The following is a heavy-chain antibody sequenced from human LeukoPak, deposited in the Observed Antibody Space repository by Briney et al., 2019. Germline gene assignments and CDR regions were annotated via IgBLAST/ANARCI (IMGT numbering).Heavy chain of an antibody. D-gene: IGHD3-9*01. CDR1: GGSISSGDYY. Sequence: SETLSLTCTVSGGSISSGDYYWSWIRQPPGKGLEWIGYIYYSGSTYYNPPLKSRVTISVDTSKNQFSLKLSSVTAADTAVYYCARGPPGYDILTGYVDYWGQGTLVTVSS. V-gene: IGHV4-30-4*01. CDR3: ARGPPGYDILTGYVDY. J-gene: IGHJ4*02. CDR2: IYYSGST.